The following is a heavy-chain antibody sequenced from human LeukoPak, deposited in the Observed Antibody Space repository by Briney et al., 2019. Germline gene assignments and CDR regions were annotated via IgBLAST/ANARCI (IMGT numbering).Heavy chain of an antibody. D-gene: IGHD1-1*01. CDR3: ARASVKGGTGYYYYYYMDV. CDR1: GGSISSYY. CDR2: IYYSGST. Sequence: SETLSLTCTVSGGSISSYYWSWIRQPPGKGLEWIGYIYYSGSTNYNPSLKSRVTISVDTSKNQFSLKLSSVTAADTAVYYCARASVKGGTGYYYYYYMDVWGKGTTVTVSS. V-gene: IGHV4-59*01. J-gene: IGHJ6*03.